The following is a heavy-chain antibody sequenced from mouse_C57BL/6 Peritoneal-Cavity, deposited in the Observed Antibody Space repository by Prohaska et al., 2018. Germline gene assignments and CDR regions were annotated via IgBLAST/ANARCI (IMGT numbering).Heavy chain of an antibody. CDR3: ARTYSNYFYYYAMDY. CDR2: INPNNGGT. D-gene: IGHD2-5*01. Sequence: FTDYYMNWVKQSHGKSLEWIGDINPNNGGTSYNQKFKGKATLTVDKSSSTAYMELRSLTSEDSAVYYCARTYSNYFYYYAMDYWGQGTSVTVSS. V-gene: IGHV1-26*01. CDR1: FTDYY. J-gene: IGHJ4*01.